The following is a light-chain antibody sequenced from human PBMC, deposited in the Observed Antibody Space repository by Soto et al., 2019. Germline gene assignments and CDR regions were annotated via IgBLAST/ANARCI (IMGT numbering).Light chain of an antibody. J-gene: IGLJ3*02. CDR1: NSNIGTYT. CDR3: ALWDDSLSGGV. V-gene: IGLV1-44*01. Sequence: QSVLTQPPSASGTPGQRVIISCSGSNSNIGTYTVNWYQQLPGTAPKLLIYTDYQRPSGVPDRFSGSKSGTSASLAISGLQSEDEADYYCALWDDSLSGGVFGGGIQLTVL. CDR2: TDY.